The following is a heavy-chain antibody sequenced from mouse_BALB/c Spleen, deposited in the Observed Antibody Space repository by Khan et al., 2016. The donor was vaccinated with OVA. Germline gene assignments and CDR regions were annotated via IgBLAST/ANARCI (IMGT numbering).Heavy chain of an antibody. CDR1: GYSFTGYN. CDR2: IDPYYGGI. D-gene: IGHD2-1*01. CDR3: ARSGGNYNWYFDV. V-gene: IGHV1S135*01. Sequence: VQLKQSGPELEKPGASVKISCKASGYSFTGYNMNWVKQSNGKSLEWIGNIDPYYGGISYNQKFKGKATLTVDKSSSTAYMQLKSLTSEDSAVYYCARSGGNYNWYFDVWGAGTTVTVSS. J-gene: IGHJ1*01.